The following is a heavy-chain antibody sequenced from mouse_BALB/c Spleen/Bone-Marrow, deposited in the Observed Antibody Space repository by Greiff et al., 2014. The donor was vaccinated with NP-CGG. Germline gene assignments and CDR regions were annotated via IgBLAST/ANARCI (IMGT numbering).Heavy chain of an antibody. D-gene: IGHD2-10*02. CDR1: GYSFTSYW. CDR2: IYPGNSDT. Sequence: EVQVVESGTVLARPGASVKMSCKASGYSFTSYWIHWVKQRPGQGLEWIGAIYPGNSDTTYKQKFKGKAKLTAVTSASTAYMELSSLTNEDSAVYYCTFLVKEDFAYWGQGTLVTVSA. J-gene: IGHJ3*01. V-gene: IGHV1-5*01. CDR3: TFLVKEDFAY.